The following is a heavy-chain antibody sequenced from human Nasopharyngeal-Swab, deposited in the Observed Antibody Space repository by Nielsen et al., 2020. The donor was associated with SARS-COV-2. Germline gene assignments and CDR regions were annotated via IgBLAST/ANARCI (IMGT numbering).Heavy chain of an antibody. J-gene: IGHJ6*03. CDR3: ASTDCSGGSCSSHYYYYMDV. Sequence: WIRQPPGKGLEWIGYIYYSGSTNYNPSLKSRVTISVDTSKNQFSLKLSSVTAADTAVYYCASTDCSGGSCSSHYYYYMDVWGKGTTVTVSS. V-gene: IGHV4-59*01. D-gene: IGHD2-15*01. CDR2: IYYSGST.